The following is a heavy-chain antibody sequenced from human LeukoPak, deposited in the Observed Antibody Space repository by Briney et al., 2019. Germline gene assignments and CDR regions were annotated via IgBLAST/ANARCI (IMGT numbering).Heavy chain of an antibody. J-gene: IGHJ5*02. D-gene: IGHD3-10*01. CDR2: IYPGDSDT. Sequence: GESLEISCKGSGYSFTSYWIGWVRQMPGKGLEWMGIIYPGDSDTRYSPSFQGQVTISADKSISTAYLQWSSLKASDTAMYYCERPLEQYYGSGRASFWFDPWGQGTLVTVSS. CDR3: ERPLEQYYGSGRASFWFDP. CDR1: GYSFTSYW. V-gene: IGHV5-51*01.